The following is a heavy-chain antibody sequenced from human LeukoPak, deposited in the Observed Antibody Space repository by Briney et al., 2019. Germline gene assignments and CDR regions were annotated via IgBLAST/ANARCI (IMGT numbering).Heavy chain of an antibody. Sequence: SETLSLTCTVSGYSISSGYYWGWIRQPPGKGLEWIGSIYHSGRTYYNPSLKSRVTISVDTSKNQFSLKLSSVTAADTAVYYCAREKGYMVRGKLGYWGQGTLVTVSS. V-gene: IGHV4-38-2*02. CDR3: AREKGYMVRGKLGY. CDR1: GYSISSGYY. D-gene: IGHD3-10*01. J-gene: IGHJ4*02. CDR2: IYHSGRT.